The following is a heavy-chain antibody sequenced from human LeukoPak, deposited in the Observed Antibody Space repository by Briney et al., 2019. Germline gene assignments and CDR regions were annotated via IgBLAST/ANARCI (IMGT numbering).Heavy chain of an antibody. V-gene: IGHV4-59*01. CDR2: IYYSGST. J-gene: IGHJ4*02. CDR3: AREAYCGGDCSPHFDY. D-gene: IGHD2-21*02. CDR1: GGSISSYY. Sequence: SETPSLTCTVSGGSISSYYWSWIRQPPGKGLEWIGYIYYSGSTNYNPSLKSRVTISVDTSKNQFSLKLSSVTAADTAVYYCAREAYCGGDCSPHFDYWGQGTLVTVSS.